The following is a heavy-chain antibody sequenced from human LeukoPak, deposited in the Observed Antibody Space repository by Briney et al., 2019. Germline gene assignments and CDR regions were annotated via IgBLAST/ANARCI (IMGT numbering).Heavy chain of an antibody. V-gene: IGHV3-23*01. CDR2: INNIGSTT. Sequence: GGSLRLSCVASGLTFRSYAMTWVRQPPGTGLEWVSGINNIGSTTYFADSVRGRFTISRDNSKSTLYLQMSSLRAEDTAVYCCAKHSSGSAFDIWGRGAMVTVSS. J-gene: IGHJ3*02. D-gene: IGHD3-22*01. CDR1: GLTFRSYA. CDR3: AKHSSGSAFDI.